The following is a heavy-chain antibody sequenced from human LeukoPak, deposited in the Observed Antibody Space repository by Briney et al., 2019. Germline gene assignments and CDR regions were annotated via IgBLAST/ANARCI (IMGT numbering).Heavy chain of an antibody. CDR2: ISSSGTTI. D-gene: IGHD6-13*01. J-gene: IGHJ4*02. CDR1: GFTFRSYE. V-gene: IGHV3-48*03. Sequence: PGGSLRLSCVASGFTFRSYELNWVRQAPGKGLEWVSLISSSGTTIEYADSVKGRFTISRDNAKNSLYLQMNSLRAEDTAIYYCARRGTSSSWAHFDYWGQGTLVTVPS. CDR3: ARRGTSSSWAHFDY.